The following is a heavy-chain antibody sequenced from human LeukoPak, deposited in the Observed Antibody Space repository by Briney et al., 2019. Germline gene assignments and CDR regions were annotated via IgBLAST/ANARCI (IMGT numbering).Heavy chain of an antibody. D-gene: IGHD6-13*01. J-gene: IGHJ4*02. CDR3: RIAAVGSDY. CDR1: EFTFSSHW. Sequence: PGGSLRLPCAASEFTFSSHWMHWVRQAPGKRLVWVSRINSDGSRTGYADSVKGRFTISRDNAKNTLYLQMNSLRAEDTAVYYCRIAAVGSDYWGQGTLVTVSS. CDR2: INSDGSRT. V-gene: IGHV3-74*01.